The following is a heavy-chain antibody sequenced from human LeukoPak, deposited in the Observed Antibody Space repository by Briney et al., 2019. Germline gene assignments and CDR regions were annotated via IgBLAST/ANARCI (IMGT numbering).Heavy chain of an antibody. V-gene: IGHV3-66*02. J-gene: IGHJ4*02. Sequence: GGSLRLSCAASGFTVSSNYMSWVRQAPGKGLEWVSVIYSGDSTYYADSVKGRFTISRDKSKNTLYLQMNSLRTEDTAVYYCASAITYYDIFGYWGQGTLVTASS. CDR3: ASAITYYDIFGY. CDR1: GFTVSSNY. D-gene: IGHD3-9*01. CDR2: IYSGDST.